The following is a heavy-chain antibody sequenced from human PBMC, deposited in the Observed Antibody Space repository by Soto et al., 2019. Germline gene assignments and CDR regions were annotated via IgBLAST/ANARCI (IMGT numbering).Heavy chain of an antibody. V-gene: IGHV3-49*03. CDR1: GFTFGDYA. CDR3: TRATRGRWSPISGVVIIGMDV. D-gene: IGHD3-3*01. J-gene: IGHJ6*02. CDR2: IRSKAYGGTT. Sequence: HPGGSLRLSCTASGFTFGDYAMSWFRQAPGKGLEWVGFIRSKAYGGTTEYAASVKGRFTISRDDSKSIAYLQMNSLKTEGTAVYYCTRATRGRWSPISGVVIIGMDVWGQGTTVTVSS.